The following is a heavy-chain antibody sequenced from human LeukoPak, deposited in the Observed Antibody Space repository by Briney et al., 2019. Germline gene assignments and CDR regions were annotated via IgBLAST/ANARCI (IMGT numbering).Heavy chain of an antibody. J-gene: IGHJ5*02. V-gene: IGHV1-24*01. CDR1: GYTFTSYD. Sequence: GASVKVSCKASGYTFTSYDINWVRQATGKGLEWMGGFDPEDGETIYAQKFQGRVTMAEDTSTDTAYMELSSLRSEDTAVYYCATPFKSSGSSWYGADWFDPWGQGTLVTVSS. D-gene: IGHD6-13*01. CDR2: FDPEDGET. CDR3: ATPFKSSGSSWYGADWFDP.